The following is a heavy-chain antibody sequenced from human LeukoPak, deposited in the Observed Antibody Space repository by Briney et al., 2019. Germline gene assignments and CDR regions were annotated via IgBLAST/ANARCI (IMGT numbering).Heavy chain of an antibody. J-gene: IGHJ5*02. V-gene: IGHV4-39*01. CDR3: ARLGDSSTSSSGWFDP. CDR1: GYSISSSYY. CDR2: IYYSGST. D-gene: IGHD2-2*01. Sequence: PSETLSLTCTVSGYSISSSYYWGWIRQPPGKGLEWIGSIYYSGSTYYNPSLKSRVTISVDTSKNQFSLKLSSVTAADTAVYYCARLGDSSTSSSGWFDPWGQGTLVTVSS.